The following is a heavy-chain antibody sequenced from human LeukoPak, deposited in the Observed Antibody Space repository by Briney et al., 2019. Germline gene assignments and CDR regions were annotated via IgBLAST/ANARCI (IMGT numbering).Heavy chain of an antibody. Sequence: PGRSLRLSCAASGFTFSSYGMHWVRQAPGKGLEWVAVIWYDGSNKYYADSVKGRFTISRDNSKNTLYLQMNSLRAEDTAVYYCARVDCSYGYFDYWGQGTLVTVSS. CDR1: GFTFSSYG. CDR3: ARVDCSYGYFDY. V-gene: IGHV3-33*01. D-gene: IGHD5-18*01. J-gene: IGHJ4*02. CDR2: IWYDGSNK.